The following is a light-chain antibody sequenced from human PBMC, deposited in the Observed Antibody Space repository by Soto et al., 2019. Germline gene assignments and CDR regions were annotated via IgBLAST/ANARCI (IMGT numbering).Light chain of an antibody. V-gene: IGKV3-20*01. CDR1: QSVGSSY. J-gene: IGKJ1*01. Sequence: EIVLTQSPGTLSFSPGERSTLSCRSSQSVGSSYLAWYQQKPGQAPRLLIFGASRRATGIPDRFSGSGSGTDFTLTISRLEPEDSAVYYCQQYASSPRTFGQGTKVDIK. CDR3: QQYASSPRT. CDR2: GAS.